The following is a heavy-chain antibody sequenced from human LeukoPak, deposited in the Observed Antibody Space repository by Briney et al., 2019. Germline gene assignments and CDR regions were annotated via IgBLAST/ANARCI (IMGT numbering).Heavy chain of an antibody. Sequence: GGSLRLSCAGSGFMFSNHAMSWVRQAPGKGLEWVSGISTRGGGIYYADSVKGRFTISRDNSKNTLYLQMESLRAEDTAVYYCAKDGFDYYDSSGYYYFDYWGQGTLVTVSS. CDR1: GFMFSNHA. D-gene: IGHD3-22*01. CDR2: ISTRGGGI. V-gene: IGHV3-23*01. CDR3: AKDGFDYYDSSGYYYFDY. J-gene: IGHJ4*02.